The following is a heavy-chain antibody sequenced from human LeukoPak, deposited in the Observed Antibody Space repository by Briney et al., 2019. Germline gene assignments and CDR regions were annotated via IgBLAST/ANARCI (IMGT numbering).Heavy chain of an antibody. J-gene: IGHJ4*02. Sequence: SETLSLTCTVSGGSINSGSYYWRWIRQPAGKGLEWLGRIYTSGSTNYNPSLKRRVTISVDTSKTQFSLKLSSVTAADTAVYYCARDRGTVISDYWGQGTLVTVSS. CDR3: ARDRGTVISDY. D-gene: IGHD4-17*01. CDR1: GGSINSGSYY. CDR2: IYTSGST. V-gene: IGHV4-61*02.